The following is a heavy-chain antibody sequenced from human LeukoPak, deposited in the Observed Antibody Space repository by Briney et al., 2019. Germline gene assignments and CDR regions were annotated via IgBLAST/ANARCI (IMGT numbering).Heavy chain of an antibody. Sequence: SETLSLTCTVSGGSISSYYWSCIRQPAGKGLEWIGRIYTSGSTNYNPSLKSRVTMSVDTSKNQFSLKLSSVTAADTAVYYCARGPYGGKSMYYFDSWGQGTLVTVSS. V-gene: IGHV4-4*07. CDR2: IYTSGST. D-gene: IGHD4-23*01. CDR1: GGSISSYY. J-gene: IGHJ4*02. CDR3: ARGPYGGKSMYYFDS.